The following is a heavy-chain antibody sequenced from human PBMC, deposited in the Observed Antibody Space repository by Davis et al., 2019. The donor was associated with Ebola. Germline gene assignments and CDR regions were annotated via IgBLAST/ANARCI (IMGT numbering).Heavy chain of an antibody. J-gene: IGHJ4*02. Sequence: PVGSLRLSSPAPAFTLSTFWMSWVRQTPGKGLEWLANIKQDGREIHYLDSVKGRFTISIDNAKNTLYLQMNSLRADDTAVYYCARGAFGGVILGYWGQGTLVTVSS. CDR3: ARGAFGGVILGY. CDR2: IKQDGREI. V-gene: IGHV3-7*01. CDR1: AFTLSTFW. D-gene: IGHD3-16*02.